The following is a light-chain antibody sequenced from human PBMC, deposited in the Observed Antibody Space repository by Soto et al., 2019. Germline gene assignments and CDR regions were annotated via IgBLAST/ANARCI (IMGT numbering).Light chain of an antibody. CDR2: EGS. CDR3: CSYAGSSTSV. V-gene: IGLV2-23*01. J-gene: IGLJ1*01. CDR1: SSDVGSYNL. Sequence: QSALTQPASVSGSPGQSITISCTGTSSDVGSYNLVSWYQQHPGKAPKLMIYEGSKRPSGVANRFSGSKSGNTASLTISGLQAEDEAEYYCCSYAGSSTSVFGTGTKVTVL.